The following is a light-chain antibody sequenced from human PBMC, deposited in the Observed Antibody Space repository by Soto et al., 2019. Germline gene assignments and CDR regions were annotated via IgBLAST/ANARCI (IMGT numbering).Light chain of an antibody. Sequence: SYELTQPPSVSVSPGQTAXITCSGXKLGDKYACWYQQKPGQSPVLVIYQDSKRPSGIPERFSGSNSGNTATLTISGTQAMDEADYYCQTWDSSTAEVFGGGTQLTVL. CDR3: QTWDSSTAEV. V-gene: IGLV3-1*01. CDR2: QDS. J-gene: IGLJ2*01. CDR1: KLGDKY.